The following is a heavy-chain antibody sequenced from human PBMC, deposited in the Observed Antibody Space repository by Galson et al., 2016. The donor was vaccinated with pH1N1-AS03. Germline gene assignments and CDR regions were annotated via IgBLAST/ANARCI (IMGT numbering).Heavy chain of an antibody. CDR2: ISHSGNT. V-gene: IGHV4-38-2*01. Sequence: ETLSLTCAVSGYSISSGFHWAWVRQPPSKGLEWIGTISHSGNTYYNPSLKSRVTMSVDTSKNQFPLKLSSVTAADAAVYYCARFSGSYQFDYWGQGTLVTVPS. D-gene: IGHD1-26*01. J-gene: IGHJ4*02. CDR1: GYSISSGFH. CDR3: ARFSGSYQFDY.